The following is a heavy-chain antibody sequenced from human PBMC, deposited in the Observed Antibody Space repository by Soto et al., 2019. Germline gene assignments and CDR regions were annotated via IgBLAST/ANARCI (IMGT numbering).Heavy chain of an antibody. J-gene: IGHJ4*02. CDR2: ISAYNGNT. CDR1: GYTFTSYG. CDR3: ARVHNWNYVIPYYFDF. Sequence: ASVKGSCKASGYTFTSYGISWVRQAPGQGLEWMGWISAYNGNTNYAQKLQGRVTMTTDTSTSTAYMELRSLRSDDTAVYYCARVHNWNYVIPYYFDFWGQGTLVTVSS. D-gene: IGHD1-7*01. V-gene: IGHV1-18*01.